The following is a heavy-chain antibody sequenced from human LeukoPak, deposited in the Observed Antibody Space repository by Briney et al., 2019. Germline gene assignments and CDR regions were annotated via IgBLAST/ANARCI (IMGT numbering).Heavy chain of an antibody. CDR1: GGSISTSSYY. D-gene: IGHD4-17*01. J-gene: IGHJ4*02. Sequence: SETPSLTCTVSGGSISTSSYYWGWIRQPPGKGLEWIGNIYYSGSTYYNPSLTSRVTISIDTSKNHFSLKLTSVTAADTAVYYCVRGGDYGDYFLDYWGQGTLVTVSS. CDR3: VRGGDYGDYFLDY. V-gene: IGHV4-39*07. CDR2: IYYSGST.